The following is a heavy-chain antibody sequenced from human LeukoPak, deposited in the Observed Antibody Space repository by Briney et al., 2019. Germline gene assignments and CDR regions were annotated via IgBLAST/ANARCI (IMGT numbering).Heavy chain of an antibody. V-gene: IGHV1-69*13. J-gene: IGHJ4*02. CDR1: GGTFNNSA. Sequence: AASVKVSCKTSGGTFNNSAISWVRQAPGQGLEWLGGIMPLFGTAGYAQKFQGRVTITADESTSTAYMELSSLRSEDTAVYYCARDVSQYYDFWSGSNWGQGTLVTVSS. D-gene: IGHD3-3*01. CDR2: IMPLFGTA. CDR3: ARDVSQYYDFWSGSN.